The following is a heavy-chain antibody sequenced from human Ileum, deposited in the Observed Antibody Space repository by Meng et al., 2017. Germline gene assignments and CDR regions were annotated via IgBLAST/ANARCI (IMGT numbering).Heavy chain of an antibody. Sequence: GSLRLSCAVYGGSFSGYYWSWIRQPPGKGLEWIGEINHSGSTNYNPSLKSRVTISVDTSKNQFSLKLSSVTAADTAVYYCARGLGGLDYVWGSYRYRGRYFDYWGQGTLVTVSS. CDR2: INHSGST. CDR3: ARGLGGLDYVWGSYRYRGRYFDY. V-gene: IGHV4-34*01. D-gene: IGHD3-16*02. J-gene: IGHJ4*02. CDR1: GGSFSGYY.